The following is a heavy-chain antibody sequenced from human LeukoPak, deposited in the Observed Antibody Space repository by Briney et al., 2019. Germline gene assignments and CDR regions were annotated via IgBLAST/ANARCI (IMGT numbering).Heavy chain of an antibody. CDR3: AKDMGRPHFIVGATGFDY. Sequence: PGGSLRLSCAASGFTFDDYAMPWVRQAPGKGLEWVSGISWNSGSIGYADSVKGRFTISRDNAKNSLYLQMNSLRAEDTALYYCAKDMGRPHFIVGATGFDYWGQGTLVTVSS. CDR1: GFTFDDYA. D-gene: IGHD1-26*01. V-gene: IGHV3-9*01. J-gene: IGHJ4*02. CDR2: ISWNSGSI.